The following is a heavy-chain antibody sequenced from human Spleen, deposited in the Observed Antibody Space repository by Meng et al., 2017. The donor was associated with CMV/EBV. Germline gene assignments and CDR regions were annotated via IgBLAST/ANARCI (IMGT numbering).Heavy chain of an antibody. J-gene: IGHJ4*02. CDR1: GWSFSGYY. V-gene: IGHV4-34*01. CDR3: ARSGPSTSALM. D-gene: IGHD2-2*01. CDR2: INHSGST. Sequence: VQLKTWGAGLLKPSESPSLTWAVEGWSFSGYYWSWIRQPPGKGLEWIGEINHSGSTNYNPSLKSRVTISVDTSKNQFSLKLSSVTAADTAVYYCARSGPSTSALMWGQGTLVTVSS.